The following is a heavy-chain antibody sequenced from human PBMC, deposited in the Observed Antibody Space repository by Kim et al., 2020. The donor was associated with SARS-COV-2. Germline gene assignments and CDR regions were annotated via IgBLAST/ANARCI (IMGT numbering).Heavy chain of an antibody. D-gene: IGHD6-6*01. J-gene: IGHJ5*02. CDR3: ARLEYSSSSRLFDP. CDR1: GGSVSSSNYY. V-gene: IGHV4-39*02. Sequence: SETLSLTCTVSGGSVSSSNYYWGWIRQPPGKGLEWIGNIYYTGDTYYNLSLKSRVTLSVDTSKNHFSLKLSSLTAADTAVYYCARLEYSSSSRLFDPWGQGTLVTVSS. CDR2: IYYTGDT.